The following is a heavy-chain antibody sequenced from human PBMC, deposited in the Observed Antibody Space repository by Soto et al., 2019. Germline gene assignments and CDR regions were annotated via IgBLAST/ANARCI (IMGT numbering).Heavy chain of an antibody. J-gene: IGHJ4*02. V-gene: IGHV3-7*01. CDR2: IKQDGSEK. Sequence: PGGSLRLSCAASGFTFSSSWMSWVRQAPGKGLEWVANIKQDGSEKYYVDSVKGRFTISRDNAENSLYLQMNSLRAEDTAVYYCASYKIGTTSQRFDYWGQGTLVTVSS. CDR1: GFTFSSSW. D-gene: IGHD1-1*01. CDR3: ASYKIGTTSQRFDY.